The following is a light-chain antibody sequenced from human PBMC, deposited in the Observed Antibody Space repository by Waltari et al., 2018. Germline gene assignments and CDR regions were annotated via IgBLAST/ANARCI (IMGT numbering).Light chain of an antibody. V-gene: IGKV4-1*01. CDR2: WAS. Sequence: DIVMTQSPDSLAVSLGERAPINCKSSQSVLYSSNNKNYLAWFQQKPGQPPKLLIYWASTRESGVPDRFSGSGSGTDFTLTISSLLAEDVAVYYCQQYYTTPYTFGQGTKLEIK. CDR1: QSVLYSSNNKNY. CDR3: QQYYTTPYT. J-gene: IGKJ2*01.